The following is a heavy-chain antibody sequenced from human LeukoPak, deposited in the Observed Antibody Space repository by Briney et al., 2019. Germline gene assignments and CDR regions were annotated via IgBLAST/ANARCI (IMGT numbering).Heavy chain of an antibody. V-gene: IGHV4-38-2*02. CDR1: GYSISSGYY. CDR3: ARDTGTTGEVKFDP. D-gene: IGHD4-17*01. Sequence: SETLSLTCTVSGYSISSGYYWGWIRQPPGKGLEWIGSIYHSGSTYYNPSLKSRVTISVDTSKNQFSLKLSSVTAADTAVYYCARDTGTTGEVKFDPWGQGTLVTVSS. CDR2: IYHSGST. J-gene: IGHJ5*02.